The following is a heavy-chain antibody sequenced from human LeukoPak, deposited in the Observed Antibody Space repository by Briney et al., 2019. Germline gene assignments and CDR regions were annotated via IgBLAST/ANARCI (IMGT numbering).Heavy chain of an antibody. V-gene: IGHV4-34*01. J-gene: IGHJ4*02. CDR1: SESFSGYF. CDR2: INYSGST. CDR3: ARTPIYYFDNSGYYN. Sequence: SETLSLTCAIYSESFSGYFWSWIRQPPGKGLEWIGEINYSGSTNYNPSLKSRVTISVDTSKNQFSLKLSSVTAADTAVYYCARTPIYYFDNSGYYNWGQGTLVTVSS. D-gene: IGHD3-22*01.